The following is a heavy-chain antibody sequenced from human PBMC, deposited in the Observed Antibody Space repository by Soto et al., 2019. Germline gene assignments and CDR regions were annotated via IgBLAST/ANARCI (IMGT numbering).Heavy chain of an antibody. J-gene: IGHJ5*02. CDR1: GFACDDYA. CDR2: ISWHSGSI. D-gene: IGHD4-17*01. CDR3: AKARNYGAKTSFDP. Sequence: EVQLVDSGGGLVQPGRSLRLSCAASGFACDDYAMHGVRQAPGKALELVSAISWHSGSIGYADSVKARFTISRDNAKNSLYLQMNSLRAEDTALYYWAKARNYGAKTSFDPWGQGPLVTVSS. V-gene: IGHV3-9*01.